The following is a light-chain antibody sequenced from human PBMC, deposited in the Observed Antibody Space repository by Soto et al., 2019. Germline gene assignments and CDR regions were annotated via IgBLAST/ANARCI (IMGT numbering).Light chain of an antibody. CDR1: QGISNY. Sequence: DLPMTQSPSSLSASVGDRVTITCRASQGISNYLAWYQQKPGKVPKLLIYTASTLQSGVPSRFSGSGSGTGFTLTISSLQPEDGPTFYCQKYNNAPWTFGQGTKVDI. V-gene: IGKV1-27*01. CDR3: QKYNNAPWT. CDR2: TAS. J-gene: IGKJ1*01.